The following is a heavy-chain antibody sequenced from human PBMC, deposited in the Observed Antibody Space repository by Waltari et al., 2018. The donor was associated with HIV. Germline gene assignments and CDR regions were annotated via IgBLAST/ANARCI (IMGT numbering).Heavy chain of an antibody. CDR2: INTKTWNP. J-gene: IGHJ4*02. CDR3: TRLNLKKGQLTSF. CDR1: GYIFTDFA. Sequence: QIQLVQSGSVLKKPGASVKVSCKTSGYIFTDFALNWVRQAPGQGLEWMGWINTKTWNPAYDQGLKGRFAISVDTAVSTTYLKINSLQDEDTAVYYCTRLNLKKGQLTSFWGQGTLVTVSS. D-gene: IGHD3-9*01. V-gene: IGHV7-4-1*02.